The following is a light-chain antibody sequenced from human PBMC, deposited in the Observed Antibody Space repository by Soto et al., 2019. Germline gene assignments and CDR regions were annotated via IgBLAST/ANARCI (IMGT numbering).Light chain of an antibody. CDR2: GAS. V-gene: IGKV3-20*01. Sequence: ESVLTQSPGTLSLSPGERATLSCRASQSVSSNYLAWYHQKPGQAPRLLIYGASTRATGIPDRFSGSGSGTDFTLSISRLEPEDFAVYYCQQFGGSSYSFGQGTKLEIK. CDR1: QSVSSNY. CDR3: QQFGGSSYS. J-gene: IGKJ2*03.